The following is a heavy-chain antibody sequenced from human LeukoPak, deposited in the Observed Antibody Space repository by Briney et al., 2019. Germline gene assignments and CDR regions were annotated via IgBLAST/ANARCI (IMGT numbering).Heavy chain of an antibody. J-gene: IGHJ5*02. V-gene: IGHV3-11*01. CDR1: GFTFSDYY. CDR2: ISSSGRTI. CDR3: ARDHDSSGYYYVT. D-gene: IGHD3-22*01. Sequence: GSLRLSCAASGFTFSDYYMSWIRQAPGKGLEWVSYISSSGRTIYYGDSVKGRFTISRDNAKNSLYLQMKSLRAEDTAVYYCARDHDSSGYYYVTWGQGTLVTVSS.